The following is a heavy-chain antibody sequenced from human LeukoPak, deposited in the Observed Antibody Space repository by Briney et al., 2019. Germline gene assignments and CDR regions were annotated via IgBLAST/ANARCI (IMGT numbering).Heavy chain of an antibody. CDR1: GGSFSGYY. J-gene: IGHJ1*01. D-gene: IGHD4-23*01. V-gene: IGHV4-34*01. CDR3: ARGSLKGVTPPQH. CDR2: INHSGST. Sequence: MTSETLSLTCAVYGGSFSGYYWSWIRQPPGEGLEWIGEINHSGSTNYNPSLKSRVTISVDTSKNQFSLKLSSVTAADTAVYYCARGSLKGVTPPQHWGQGTLVTVSS.